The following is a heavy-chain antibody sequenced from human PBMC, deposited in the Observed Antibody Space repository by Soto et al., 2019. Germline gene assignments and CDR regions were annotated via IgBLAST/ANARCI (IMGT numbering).Heavy chain of an antibody. J-gene: IGHJ5*02. D-gene: IGHD6-13*01. CDR3: ARLGYSSSGMNWFDP. CDR1: GGSISSYY. V-gene: IGHV4-59*01. Sequence: PSETLSLTCTVSGGSISSYYWSWIRQPPGKGLEWIGYIYYSGSTNYNPSLKSRVTISVDTSKNQFSLKLSSVTAADTAVYYCARLGYSSSGMNWFDPWGQGTLVTVSS. CDR2: IYYSGST.